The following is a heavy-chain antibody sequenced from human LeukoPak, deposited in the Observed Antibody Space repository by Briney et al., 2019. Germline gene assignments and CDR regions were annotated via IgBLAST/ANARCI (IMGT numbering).Heavy chain of an antibody. V-gene: IGHV1-46*04. D-gene: IGHD3-22*01. Sequence: ASVKVSCKASGYTFTTSHMHWVRQAPGQGLEWMGIIIPSGGSTSYAQKLQGRVTMTSDTSTSTAYMELSSLKSEDTAVYYCARDGGDGSGYYYYDYWGQGTLVTVST. CDR1: GYTFTTSH. CDR3: ARDGGDGSGYYYYDY. J-gene: IGHJ4*02. CDR2: IIPSGGST.